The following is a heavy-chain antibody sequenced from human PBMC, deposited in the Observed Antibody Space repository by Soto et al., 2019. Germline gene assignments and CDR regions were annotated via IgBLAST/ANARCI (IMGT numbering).Heavy chain of an antibody. CDR1: GGSFSCYY. V-gene: IGHV4-34*01. D-gene: IGHD2-8*01. CDR2: INHSGST. J-gene: IGHJ4*02. Sequence: PSETLSLTCAVYGGSFSCYYWSWIRQPPGKGLEWIGEINHSGSTNYNPSLKSRVIISVDTSKNQFSLKVSSVTAADTAVYYCARTRGYCINGVCYRYWGQGTQVTVSS. CDR3: ARTRGYCINGVCYRY.